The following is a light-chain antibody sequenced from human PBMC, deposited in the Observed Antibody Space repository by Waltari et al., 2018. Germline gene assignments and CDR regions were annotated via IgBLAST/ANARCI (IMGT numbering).Light chain of an antibody. J-gene: IGKJ2*01. CDR1: QSVDTW. Sequence: IQMTQSPSTLSASVGARVTISCRASQSVDTWLAWYQQKPGKAPKLLIYMASSLESGVPSRFSGSGSGTEFTLTISSLQPDDFATYSCQQYSSFSTFGQGTKV. CDR3: QQYSSFST. V-gene: IGKV1-5*03. CDR2: MAS.